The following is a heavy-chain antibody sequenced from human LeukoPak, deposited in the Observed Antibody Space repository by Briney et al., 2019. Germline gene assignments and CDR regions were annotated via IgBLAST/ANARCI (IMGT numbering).Heavy chain of an antibody. CDR3: ARDLPRGDIVVVPALL. CDR1: GFTFSGYW. D-gene: IGHD2-2*01. CDR2: INKDGSEK. Sequence: GGSLRLSCAASGFTFSGYWMSWARQAPGKGLEWVANINKDGSEKYYMDSVRGRFTFSRDNAKNSLYLQMNSLRAEDTAVYYCARDLPRGDIVVVPALLWGQGTLVTVSS. V-gene: IGHV3-7*01. J-gene: IGHJ4*02.